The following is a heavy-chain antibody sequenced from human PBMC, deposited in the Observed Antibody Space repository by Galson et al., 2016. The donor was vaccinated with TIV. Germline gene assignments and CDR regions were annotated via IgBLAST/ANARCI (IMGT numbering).Heavy chain of an antibody. CDR1: GYTFTNDH. CDR2: MNPDNAKT. V-gene: IGHV1-8*01. D-gene: IGHD6-13*01. Sequence: SVKVSCTASGYTFTNDHIHWVRQVSGQGPEWVGWMNPDNAKTGFAQKFQGRVAMTRNTSVSTVYMELSMLTSEDTAVYYCARLVSRSWYADWFDPWGQGTLVTVSS. CDR3: ARLVSRSWYADWFDP. J-gene: IGHJ5*02.